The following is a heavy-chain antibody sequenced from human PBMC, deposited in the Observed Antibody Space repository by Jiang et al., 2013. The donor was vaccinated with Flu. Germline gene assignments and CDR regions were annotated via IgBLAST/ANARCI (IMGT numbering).Heavy chain of an antibody. Sequence: FSSYAMHWVRQXPGKGLEYVSAISSNGGSTYYADSVKGRFTISRDNSKNTLYLQMSSLRAEDTAVYYCVKDGGAAAGLPFDYWGQGTLVTVSS. CDR1: FSSYA. CDR2: ISSNGGST. CDR3: VKDGGAAAGLPFDY. D-gene: IGHD6-13*01. V-gene: IGHV3-64D*06. J-gene: IGHJ4*02.